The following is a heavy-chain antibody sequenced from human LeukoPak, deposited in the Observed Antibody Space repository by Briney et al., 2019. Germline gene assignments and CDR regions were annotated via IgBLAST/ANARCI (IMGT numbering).Heavy chain of an antibody. CDR1: GGSFSGYY. CDR3: ARRILLWFGDLGWFDP. J-gene: IGHJ5*02. CDR2: INHSGST. Sequence: SETLSLTCAVYGGSFSGYYWSWIRQPPGKGLEWFGEINHSGSTNYNPSLKSRVTISVDTSKNQFSLKLSSVTAADTAVYYCARRILLWFGDLGWFDPWGQGTLVTVSS. D-gene: IGHD3-10*01. V-gene: IGHV4-34*01.